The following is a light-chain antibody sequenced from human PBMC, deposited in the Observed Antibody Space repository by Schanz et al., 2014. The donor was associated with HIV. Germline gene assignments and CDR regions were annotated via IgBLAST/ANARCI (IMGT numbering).Light chain of an antibody. CDR2: GSS. J-gene: IGLJ1*01. Sequence: QSVLTQPPSVSGAPGQRVTISCTGSSSNIGANYDAHWYQQLPGTAPKVLVYGSSNRPSGVPARFSGSRSGTSASLAITGLQAEDEADYYCLSYDRSLSGPYLFGTGTKLTVL. V-gene: IGLV1-40*01. CDR3: LSYDRSLSGPYL. CDR1: SSNIGANYD.